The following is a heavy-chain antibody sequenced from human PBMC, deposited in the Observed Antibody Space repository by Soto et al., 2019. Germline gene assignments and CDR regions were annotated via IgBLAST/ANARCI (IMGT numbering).Heavy chain of an antibody. V-gene: IGHV3-7*01. CDR2: IKQDGSEK. Sequence: GGSLRLSCVASWFPFSADAMNWVRQPPGKGLEWVANIKQDGSEKYYVDSVKGRFTISRDNAKNSPYLQMNSLRAEDTAVYYCARDPLGYYDSSGYLDYWGQGTLVTGSS. J-gene: IGHJ4*02. CDR1: WFPFSADA. CDR3: ARDPLGYYDSSGYLDY. D-gene: IGHD3-22*01.